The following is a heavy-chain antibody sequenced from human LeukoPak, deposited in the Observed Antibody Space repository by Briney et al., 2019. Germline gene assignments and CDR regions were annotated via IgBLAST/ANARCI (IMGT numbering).Heavy chain of an antibody. V-gene: IGHV3-21*01. D-gene: IGHD3-16*01. CDR2: ISSSSSYI. Sequence: GGSLRLSCAASGFTYSSYSMNWVRQAPGKGLEWVSFISSSSSYIYYADSVKGRFTISRDNTKNSLFLQMNSLRVEDTAVYYCARDLGEWEFDWGQGTLVTVSS. CDR3: ARDLGEWEFD. J-gene: IGHJ4*02. CDR1: GFTYSSYS.